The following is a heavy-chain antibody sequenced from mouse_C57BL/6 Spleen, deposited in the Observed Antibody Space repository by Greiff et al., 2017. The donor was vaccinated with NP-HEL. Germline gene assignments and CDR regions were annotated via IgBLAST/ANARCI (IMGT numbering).Heavy chain of an antibody. J-gene: IGHJ4*01. Sequence: VQLQQPGAELVRPGSSVKLSCKASGYTFTSYWMHWVKQRPIQGLEWIGNIDPSDSETHYNQKFKDKATLTVDKSSSTAYMQLSSLTSEDSAVYYCASGEKMVTTNYAMDYWGQGTSVTVSS. CDR2: IDPSDSET. CDR3: ASGEKMVTTNYAMDY. D-gene: IGHD2-2*01. CDR1: GYTFTSYW. V-gene: IGHV1-52*01.